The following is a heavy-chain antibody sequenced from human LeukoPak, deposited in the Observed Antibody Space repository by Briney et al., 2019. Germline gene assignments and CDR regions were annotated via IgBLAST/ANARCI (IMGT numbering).Heavy chain of an antibody. Sequence: GGSLRLSCAASGFTFSSYGMGWVRQAPGKGLEWVSAISGSGGSTYYADSVKGRFTISRDNAKNSLYLQMNSLRAEDTAVYYCARDPVDSGWYTDYWGQGTLVTVSS. CDR1: GFTFSSYG. J-gene: IGHJ4*02. CDR2: ISGSGGST. V-gene: IGHV3-23*01. CDR3: ARDPVDSGWYTDY. D-gene: IGHD6-19*01.